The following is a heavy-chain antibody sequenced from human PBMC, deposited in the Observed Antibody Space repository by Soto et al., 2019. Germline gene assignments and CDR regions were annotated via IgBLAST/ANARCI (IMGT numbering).Heavy chain of an antibody. V-gene: IGHV1-69*12. CDR1: GGTFSSYA. CDR3: ARVVTVVKSFHYWYFDL. D-gene: IGHD2-15*01. J-gene: IGHJ2*01. CDR2: IIPIFGTT. Sequence: VQLVQSGAEVKKPGSSVKVSCKASGGTFSSYAISWVRQAPGQGLEWMGGIIPIFGTTNYAQKFQGRVTITADEFTSTAYMELSSLSSEDTAMYYCARVVTVVKSFHYWYFDLWGRGTLVTVSS.